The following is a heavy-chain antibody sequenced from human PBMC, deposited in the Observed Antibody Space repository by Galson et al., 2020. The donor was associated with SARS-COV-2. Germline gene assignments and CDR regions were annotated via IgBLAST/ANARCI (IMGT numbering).Heavy chain of an antibody. V-gene: IGHV3-30*04. CDR2: ISSDGSNS. CDR3: ARGGEWELPYYFDY. CDR1: GFTFSNYV. J-gene: IGHJ4*02. Sequence: GGSMRLSCAASGFTFSNYVMHWVRQAPGKGPEWVAVISSDGSNSFYADSLKGRFTISRDNSKSTLYLQMNSLRAEDTAVYYCARGGEWELPYYFDYWGQGTLVTVSS. D-gene: IGHD1-26*01.